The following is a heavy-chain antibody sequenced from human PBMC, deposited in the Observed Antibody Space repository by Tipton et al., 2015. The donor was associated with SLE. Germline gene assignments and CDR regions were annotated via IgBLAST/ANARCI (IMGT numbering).Heavy chain of an antibody. CDR2: IQSSGRT. D-gene: IGHD4-11*01. CDR1: GFSVRSNY. V-gene: IGHV3-66*03. CDR3: VREVSNSNDY. J-gene: IGHJ4*02. Sequence: SLRLSCGASGFSVRSNYMTWVRQGPGKGLEWVSTIQSSGRTHYADSVKGRFNISRDNSKNTLYLQMNSLRTEDTAVFYCVREVSNSNDYWGQGTLVTVSS.